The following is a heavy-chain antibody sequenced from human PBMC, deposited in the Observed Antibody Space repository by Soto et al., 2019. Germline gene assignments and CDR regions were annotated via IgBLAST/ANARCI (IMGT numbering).Heavy chain of an antibody. J-gene: IGHJ4*02. V-gene: IGHV1-2*02. D-gene: IGHD1-7*01. CDR2: INPNSGGT. CDR3: ARDSGGAGTTWYYFDY. Sequence: GASVKVSCKASGYTFTGYYMHWVRQAPGQGLEWMGWINPNSGGTNYAQKFQGRVTMTRDTSISTAYMELSRLRSDDTAVYYCARDSGGAGTTWYYFDYWGQGTLVTVSS. CDR1: GYTFTGYY.